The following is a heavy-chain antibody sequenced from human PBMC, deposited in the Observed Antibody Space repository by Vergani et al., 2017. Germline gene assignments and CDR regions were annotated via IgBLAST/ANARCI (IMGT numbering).Heavy chain of an antibody. CDR2: VYWNGEK. V-gene: IGHV2-5*01. CDR3: VHIPPFNWNYGWVDF. J-gene: IGHJ5*01. Sequence: QITLKESGPTRVRPTETLTLTCSFSGFSLATSGVGVTWIRQSPGTALELLALVYWNGEKSYSTSLQSRLTITKDTSSYRVGLTLTNVQPVVTATYYCVHIPPFNWNYGWVDFWGQGIVVTVSS. CDR1: GFSLATSGVG. D-gene: IGHD1-7*01.